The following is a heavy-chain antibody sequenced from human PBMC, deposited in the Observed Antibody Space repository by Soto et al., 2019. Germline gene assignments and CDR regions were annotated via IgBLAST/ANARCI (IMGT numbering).Heavy chain of an antibody. Sequence: SETLSLTCTVSGASISSHYWNWIRQSPGGGLEWIGYIYYNGITNYNASLESRVTISQDTSKNELSLKLTSVTAADTAIYYCATTMIEGQYYSALDVWCRGTTGTGSS. J-gene: IGHJ6*04. D-gene: IGHD3-22*01. CDR1: GASISSHY. CDR2: IYYNGIT. CDR3: ATTMIEGQYYSALDV. V-gene: IGHV4-59*11.